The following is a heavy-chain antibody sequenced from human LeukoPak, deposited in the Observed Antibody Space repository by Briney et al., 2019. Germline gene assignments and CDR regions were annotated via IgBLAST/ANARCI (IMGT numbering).Heavy chain of an antibody. CDR2: ISSSSSTI. D-gene: IGHD3-10*01. Sequence: PGGSLRLSCAASGFTFSSYSMNWVRQAPGKGLEWVSYISSSSSTIYYADSVKGRFTISRDNAKNSLYLQMNSLRAEDTAVYYCASRTWFETLDIWGQGTMVTVSS. CDR3: ASRTWFETLDI. V-gene: IGHV3-48*04. J-gene: IGHJ3*02. CDR1: GFTFSSYS.